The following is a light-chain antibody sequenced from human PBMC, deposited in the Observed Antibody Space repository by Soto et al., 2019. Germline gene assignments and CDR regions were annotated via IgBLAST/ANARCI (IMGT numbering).Light chain of an antibody. CDR2: DVT. Sequence: QSVLTQPPSVSGSPGQSVTISCTGTSSDVGGYDYVSWYQQRPGKAPKLLIYDVTKRPSGVPDRFSGSKSGNTASLTISGLQAEDEADFYCCSYRGSFHYVFGTGTKVT. CDR3: CSYRGSFHYV. V-gene: IGLV2-11*01. CDR1: SSDVGGYDY. J-gene: IGLJ1*01.